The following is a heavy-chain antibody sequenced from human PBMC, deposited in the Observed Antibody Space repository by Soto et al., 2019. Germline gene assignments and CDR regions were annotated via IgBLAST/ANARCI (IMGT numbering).Heavy chain of an antibody. CDR3: ASWYSSTWSNFDN. CDR1: GGSVSSGNYY. V-gene: IGHV4-61*01. CDR2: MHYSGST. J-gene: IGHJ4*02. D-gene: IGHD6-13*01. Sequence: SETLSLTCTVSGGSVSSGNYYWNWIRQPPGKRLEWIGYMHYSGSTNYNPSLKSRVTISVDTSKNQFSLKLSSVTAADTAVYYCASWYSSTWSNFDNWGQGILVTSPQ.